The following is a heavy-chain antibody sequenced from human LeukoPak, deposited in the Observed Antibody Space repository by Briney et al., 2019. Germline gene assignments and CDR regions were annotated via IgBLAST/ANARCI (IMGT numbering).Heavy chain of an antibody. J-gene: IGHJ3*02. Sequence: PGGSLRLSCAASGFTFSSYAMSWVRQAPGKGLEWVSYISSSSSTIYYADSVKGRFTISRDNAKNSLYLQMNSLRAEDTAVYYCAREGTTGTAGAFDIWGQGTMVTVSS. D-gene: IGHD1-1*01. CDR3: AREGTTGTAGAFDI. CDR1: GFTFSSYA. CDR2: ISSSSSTI. V-gene: IGHV3-48*01.